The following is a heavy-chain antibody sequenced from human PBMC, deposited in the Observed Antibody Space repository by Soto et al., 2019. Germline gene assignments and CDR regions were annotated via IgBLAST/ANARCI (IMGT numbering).Heavy chain of an antibody. Sequence: GGSLRLSCAASGFTVSSNYMSWVRQAPGKGLEWVSVIYSGGSTYYADSVKGRFTISRHNSKNTLYLQMNSLRAEDTAVYYCARDKMGLYYYMDVWGKGTTVTVSS. D-gene: IGHD2-8*01. CDR1: GFTVSSNY. J-gene: IGHJ6*03. CDR3: ARDKMGLYYYMDV. V-gene: IGHV3-53*04. CDR2: IYSGGST.